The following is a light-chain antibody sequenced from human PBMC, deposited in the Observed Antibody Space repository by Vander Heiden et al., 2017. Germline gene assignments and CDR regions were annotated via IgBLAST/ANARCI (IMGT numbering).Light chain of an antibody. J-gene: IGLJ2*01. CDR3: SSYAGSNNLVV. Sequence: QSALTQPPSASGSPGQSVTISCTGTSSDVGGYNYVSWYQRHPGKAPKFMIYEVNKRPSGVPDRFSGSKSGNTASLTVSGLQAEDEADYYCSSYAGSNNLVVFGGGTKLTVL. CDR1: SSDVGGYNY. V-gene: IGLV2-8*01. CDR2: EVN.